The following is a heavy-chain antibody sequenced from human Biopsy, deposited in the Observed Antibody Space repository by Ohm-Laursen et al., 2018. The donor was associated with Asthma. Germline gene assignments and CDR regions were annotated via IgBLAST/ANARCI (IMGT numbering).Heavy chain of an antibody. D-gene: IGHD3-10*01. CDR3: ARLAYGSGSSFDF. J-gene: IGHJ4*02. Sequence: ESLKISCKASGYIFTSYWIGWVRQMPGKGLEWMGIIFPGDSDTIYSPSFQGQVTISADKSISTTYLQWSSLKASDTAIYYCARLAYGSGSSFDFWGQGTLVTVAS. CDR2: IFPGDSDT. V-gene: IGHV5-51*01. CDR1: GYIFTSYW.